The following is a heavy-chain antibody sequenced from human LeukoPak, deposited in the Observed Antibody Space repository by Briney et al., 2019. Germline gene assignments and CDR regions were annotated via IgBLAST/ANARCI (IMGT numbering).Heavy chain of an antibody. CDR3: ARSSLLKDYGDYSNDYYYYGMDV. V-gene: IGHV1-2*02. D-gene: IGHD4-17*01. CDR1: GYTFTGYY. Sequence: ASVKVSCKASGYTFTGYYMHWVRQAPGQGLEWMGWINPNSGGTNYAQKFQGRVTMTRDTSISTAYMELSRLRSDDTAVYYCARSSLLKDYGDYSNDYYYYGMDVWGQGTTVTVSS. CDR2: INPNSGGT. J-gene: IGHJ6*02.